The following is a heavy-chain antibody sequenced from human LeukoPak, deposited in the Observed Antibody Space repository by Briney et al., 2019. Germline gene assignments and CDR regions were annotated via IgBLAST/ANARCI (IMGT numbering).Heavy chain of an antibody. CDR3: ASSRGYCSGGSCYSPNWFDP. Sequence: SETLSLTCTVSGGSISSYYWSWIRQPPGKGLEWIGYIYYSGSTNYNPSLKSRVTISVDTSKNQFSLKLSSVTAADTAVYYCASSRGYCSGGSCYSPNWFDPWGRGTLVTVSS. CDR1: GGSISSYY. CDR2: IYYSGST. D-gene: IGHD2-15*01. J-gene: IGHJ5*02. V-gene: IGHV4-59*08.